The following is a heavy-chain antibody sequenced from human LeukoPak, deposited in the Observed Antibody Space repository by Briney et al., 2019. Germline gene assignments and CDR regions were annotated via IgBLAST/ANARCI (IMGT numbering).Heavy chain of an antibody. Sequence: ASVTVSCKASGYTFTRYGISWVRQAPGQGLEWMGWINAYNGNTNSAQKLQGSVTMTTDTSTSTAYMELRSLRSDDTAVYYGARALLLRGVMIGNDYWGQGTLVTVSS. CDR3: ARALLLRGVMIGNDY. CDR1: GYTFTRYG. D-gene: IGHD3-10*01. CDR2: INAYNGNT. J-gene: IGHJ4*02. V-gene: IGHV1-18*01.